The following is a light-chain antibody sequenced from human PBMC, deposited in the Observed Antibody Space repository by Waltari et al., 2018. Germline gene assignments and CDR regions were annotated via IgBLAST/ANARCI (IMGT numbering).Light chain of an antibody. CDR2: HAS. J-gene: IGKJ1*01. V-gene: IGKV3-20*01. CDR1: QSVSTY. Sequence: EIVLTQSPGTLSLSPGERATLSCRASQSVSTYLAWYQQKPGQAPRLLIYHASSRATGIPDRFSGSGSGTDFSLTISRLEPEDFAVYFCQHYVRLPATFGQGTKVEIK. CDR3: QHYVRLPAT.